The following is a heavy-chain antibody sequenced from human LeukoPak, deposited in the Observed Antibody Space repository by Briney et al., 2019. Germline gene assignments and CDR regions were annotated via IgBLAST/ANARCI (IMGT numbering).Heavy chain of an antibody. CDR1: GGSISSYY. CDR3: ARRYYYDSSGYYFDAFDI. J-gene: IGHJ3*02. CDR2: IYYSGST. V-gene: IGHV4-59*01. Sequence: SETLSLTCTVSGGSISSYYWSWLRQPPGKGLEWIGYIYYSGSTNYNPSLKSRVTISVDTSKNQFSLKLSSVTAADTAVYYCARRYYYDSSGYYFDAFDIWGQGTMVTVSS. D-gene: IGHD3-22*01.